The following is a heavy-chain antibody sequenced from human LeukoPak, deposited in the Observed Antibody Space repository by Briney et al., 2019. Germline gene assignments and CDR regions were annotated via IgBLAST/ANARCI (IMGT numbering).Heavy chain of an antibody. CDR1: GFTFSSYA. D-gene: IGHD1-26*01. CDR2: ISGSGGST. CDR3: AKGTGSYYAGFDY. Sequence: GGSLRLSCAASGFTFSSYAMSWVRQAPGKGLEWVSAISGSGGSTYYADSVKGRFTISRDNSKHTLYLQMNSLRAEDTAVYYCAKGTGSYYAGFDYWGQGTLVTVSS. J-gene: IGHJ4*02. V-gene: IGHV3-23*01.